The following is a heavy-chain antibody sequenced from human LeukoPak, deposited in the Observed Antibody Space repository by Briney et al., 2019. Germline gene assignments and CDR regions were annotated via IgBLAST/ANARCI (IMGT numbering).Heavy chain of an antibody. CDR2: ISGSGGST. CDR1: GFTFSSYA. Sequence: GGSLRLSCAASGFTFSSYAMSWVRQAPGKGLEWVSAISGSGGSTYYADSVKGRFTISRDNSKNTLYLQMNSLRAEDTAVYYCAAHRYSGIYPYYFDYWGQGALVTVSS. D-gene: IGHD1-26*01. J-gene: IGHJ4*02. CDR3: AAHRYSGIYPYYFDY. V-gene: IGHV3-23*01.